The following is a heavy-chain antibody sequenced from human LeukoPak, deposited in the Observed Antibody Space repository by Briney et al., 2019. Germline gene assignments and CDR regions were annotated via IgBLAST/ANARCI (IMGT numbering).Heavy chain of an antibody. V-gene: IGHV4-59*12. J-gene: IGHJ3*02. D-gene: IGHD2-21*02. CDR3: ARRPMVSLIPHDAFDI. CDR2: ISHSGST. CDR1: GVTISNNY. Sequence: PSETLSLTCTVSGVTISNNYWSWVRQTPGKGLEWLGCISHSGSTTYNPSLKSRVRISVDTPNSQFSLKLISVTAEDTAVYYCARRPMVSLIPHDAFDIWGQGTMVTV.